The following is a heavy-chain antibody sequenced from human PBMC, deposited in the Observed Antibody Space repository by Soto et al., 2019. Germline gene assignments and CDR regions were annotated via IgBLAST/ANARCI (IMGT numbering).Heavy chain of an antibody. CDR1: GDSISSYY. J-gene: IGHJ6*02. D-gene: IGHD6-13*01. V-gene: IGHV4-4*07. CDR2: IDASGNS. Sequence: SETLSLTCTVPGDSISSYYWNWIRQPAGKGLEWIGRIDASGNSNYNPSLKSRVTMSVDTSKKQFSLKVTSVTAADTAVYYCARYSSNWFQTEGMDVWGQGXTVTVYS. CDR3: ARYSSNWFQTEGMDV.